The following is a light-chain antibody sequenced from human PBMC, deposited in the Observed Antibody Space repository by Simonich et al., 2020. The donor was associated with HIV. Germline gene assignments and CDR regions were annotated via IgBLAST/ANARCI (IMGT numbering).Light chain of an antibody. CDR3: AAWDDSLNGPV. CDR2: RND. J-gene: IGLJ3*02. V-gene: IGLV1-44*01. CDR1: SSNIGSST. Sequence: QSVLTQPPSASGTPGQRVTISCSGSSSNIGSSTVNWYQQLPGAAPKLLIYRNDQRPAGVPGRFSGSKSGTSASLAISGLQSEEEAAYYCAAWDDSLNGPVFGGGTKLTVL.